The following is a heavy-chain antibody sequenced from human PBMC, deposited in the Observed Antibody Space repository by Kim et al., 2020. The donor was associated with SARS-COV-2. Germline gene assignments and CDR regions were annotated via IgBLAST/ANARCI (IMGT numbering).Heavy chain of an antibody. V-gene: IGHV3-30*18. D-gene: IGHD6-19*01. CDR3: AKDWGQWLVDHYFDY. CDR1: GFTFSSYG. Sequence: GGSLRLSCAASGFTFSSYGMHWVRQAPGKGLEWVAVISYDGSNKYYADSVKGRFTISRDNSKNTLYLQMNSLRAEDTAVYYCAKDWGQWLVDHYFDYWGQGTLVTVSS. J-gene: IGHJ4*02. CDR2: ISYDGSNK.